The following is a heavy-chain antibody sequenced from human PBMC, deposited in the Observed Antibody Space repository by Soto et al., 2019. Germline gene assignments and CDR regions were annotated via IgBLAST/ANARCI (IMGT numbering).Heavy chain of an antibody. Sequence: GGSLRLSCAASGFTFSSYWMSWVRKAPGKGLEWVANIKQDGSEKYYVDSVKGRFTISRDNAKNSLYLQMNSLRAEDTAVYYCAREWVPTGTANWFDPWGQGTLVTVSS. D-gene: IGHD1-1*01. J-gene: IGHJ5*02. CDR3: AREWVPTGTANWFDP. CDR2: IKQDGSEK. V-gene: IGHV3-7*01. CDR1: GFTFSSYW.